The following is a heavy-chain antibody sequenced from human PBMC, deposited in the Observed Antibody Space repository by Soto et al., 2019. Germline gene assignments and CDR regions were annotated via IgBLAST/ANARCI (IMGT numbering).Heavy chain of an antibody. J-gene: IGHJ6*02. CDR3: ARLAGTGNYYYYGMDV. V-gene: IGHV5-51*01. CDR1: GYSLTSYW. CDR2: IYPGDSDT. D-gene: IGHD6-19*01. Sequence: GESLKISCKGSGYSLTSYWIGWVRQMPGKGLEWMGIIYPGDSDTRYSPSFQGQVTISADKSISTAYLQWSSLKASDTAMYYCARLAGTGNYYYYGMDVWGQGTTVTVSS.